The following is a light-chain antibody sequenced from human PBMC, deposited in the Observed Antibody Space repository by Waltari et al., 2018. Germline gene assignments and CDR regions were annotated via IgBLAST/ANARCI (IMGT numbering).Light chain of an antibody. V-gene: IGLV2-8*01. Sequence: QSALTQPPSASGSPGQPVTISCTGTSSDVGGYNYVSWYQQHPGKAPKLIIYEVTKRPSGAPDRFSGSKSGNTASLTVSGLQADDEADYYCNSYAGRNRLGVFGGGTKVTVL. CDR3: NSYAGRNRLGV. CDR2: EVT. CDR1: SSDVGGYNY. J-gene: IGLJ2*01.